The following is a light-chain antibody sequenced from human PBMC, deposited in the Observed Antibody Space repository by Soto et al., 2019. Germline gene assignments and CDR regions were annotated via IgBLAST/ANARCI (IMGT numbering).Light chain of an antibody. Sequence: EIVLTQSPGTLALSPGERATLSCRASQSVSSNYLTWYQQKRGQAPRLLIHGASSRATGIPDRFSGSGSETAFTLTISRLEHEDFAVYYRQQYGSSPFTFGPGTKVGIK. J-gene: IGKJ3*01. CDR2: GAS. CDR1: QSVSSNY. V-gene: IGKV3-20*01. CDR3: QQYGSSPFT.